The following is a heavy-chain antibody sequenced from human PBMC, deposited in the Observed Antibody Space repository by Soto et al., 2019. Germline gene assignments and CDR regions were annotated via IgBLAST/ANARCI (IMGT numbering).Heavy chain of an antibody. J-gene: IGHJ5*02. D-gene: IGHD2-21*02. CDR2: ITSDGKSK. Sequence: WGSLRLSCAASGFNFSNHWIHFFRQRAAEGLVWVSRITSDGKSKAYAESVKGRFAISRDNAKNTLYLQMNGLTAEDTAVYYCARESGDWPLNWFDPWGQGTLVTVSS. CDR1: GFNFSNHW. V-gene: IGHV3-74*01. CDR3: ARESGDWPLNWFDP.